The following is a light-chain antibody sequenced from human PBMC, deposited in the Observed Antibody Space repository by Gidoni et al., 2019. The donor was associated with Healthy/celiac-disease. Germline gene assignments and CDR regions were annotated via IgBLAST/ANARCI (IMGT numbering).Light chain of an antibody. Sequence: IVMTQSPATLSVSPVERATLSCRARQSVSSNLAWYQQKPGQAPRLLIYGASTRATGIPARFSGSGSGTEFTLTISSLQSEDFAVYYCQQYNNWPRTFGQGTKVEIK. V-gene: IGKV3-15*01. J-gene: IGKJ1*01. CDR3: QQYNNWPRT. CDR2: GAS. CDR1: QSVSSN.